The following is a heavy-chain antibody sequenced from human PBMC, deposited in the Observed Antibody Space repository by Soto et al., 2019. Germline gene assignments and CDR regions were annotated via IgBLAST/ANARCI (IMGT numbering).Heavy chain of an antibody. D-gene: IGHD2-15*01. Sequence: GGSLRLSCAASGFTFSSYAMSWVRQAPGKGLEWVSAISGSGGSTYYADSVKGRFTISRDNSKNTLYLQMNSLRAEDTAVYYCAKDSCSGGSCYRGDAFDIWGQGTMVTLAS. CDR2: ISGSGGST. J-gene: IGHJ3*02. CDR1: GFTFSSYA. CDR3: AKDSCSGGSCYRGDAFDI. V-gene: IGHV3-23*01.